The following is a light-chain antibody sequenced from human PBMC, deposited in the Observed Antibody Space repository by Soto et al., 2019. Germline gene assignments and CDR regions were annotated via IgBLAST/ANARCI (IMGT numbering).Light chain of an antibody. CDR2: KAS. J-gene: IGKJ1*01. CDR3: QQYNSYRT. CDR1: QSISNW. V-gene: IGKV1-5*03. Sequence: DIQMTQSPSTLSASVGDRVTITCRASQSISNWLAWYQQKPGKAPKLLIYKASSLESGVPSRFSGSGSGTEFTLTISSLQPDDVATYYCQQYNSYRTFGQGTKVDIK.